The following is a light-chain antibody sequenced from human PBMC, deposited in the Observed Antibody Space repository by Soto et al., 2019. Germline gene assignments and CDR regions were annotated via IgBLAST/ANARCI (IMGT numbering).Light chain of an antibody. CDR2: DVS. CDR3: SSYTTSNTRQIV. J-gene: IGLJ1*01. CDR1: SSDVGGYNY. Sequence: QSALTQPASVSGSPGQSITISCTGTSSDVGGYNYVSWYQQHPGKATKCMIYDVSNRPSGVSNRFSGSKSGNTASLTISGLQADDEADYYCSSYTTSNTRQIVFGTGTKLTV. V-gene: IGLV2-14*01.